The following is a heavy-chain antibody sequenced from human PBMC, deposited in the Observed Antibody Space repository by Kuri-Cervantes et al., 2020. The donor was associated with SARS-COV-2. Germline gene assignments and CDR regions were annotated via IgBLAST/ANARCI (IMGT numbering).Heavy chain of an antibody. J-gene: IGHJ4*02. CDR3: ARDFGSATYDILTGYSDY. CDR1: GFTFSGSA. Sequence: GESLKISCAASGFTFSGSAMHWVRQASGKGLEWVGRIRSKANSYATAYAASVKGRFTISRDDSKNTAYLQMNSLKTEDTAVYYCARDFGSATYDILTGYSDYWGQGTLVTVSS. V-gene: IGHV3-73*01. CDR2: IRSKANSYAT. D-gene: IGHD3-9*01.